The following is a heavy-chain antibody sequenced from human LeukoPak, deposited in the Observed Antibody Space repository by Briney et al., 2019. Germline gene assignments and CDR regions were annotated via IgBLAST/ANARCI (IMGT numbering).Heavy chain of an antibody. J-gene: IGHJ5*02. CDR3: ARDILYCSSTSCYNLGWFDP. V-gene: IGHV4-39*07. D-gene: IGHD2-2*02. CDR2: IYYSGST. CDR1: GGSISSSSYY. Sequence: SETLSLTCTVSGGSISSSSYYWGWIRQPPGKGLEWIGSIYYSGSTYYNPSLKSRVTISVDTSKNQFSLKLSSVTAADTAVYYCARDILYCSSTSCYNLGWFDPWGQGTLVTVSS.